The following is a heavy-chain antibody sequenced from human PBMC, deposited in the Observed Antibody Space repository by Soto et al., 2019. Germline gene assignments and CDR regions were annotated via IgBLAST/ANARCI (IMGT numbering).Heavy chain of an antibody. CDR1: GYTFASYA. V-gene: IGHV1-3*01. CDR3: ARDLRDTAMAYYYYGMDV. CDR2: INAGNGNT. D-gene: IGHD5-18*01. Sequence: ASVKVSCKASGYTFASYAMHWGRQAPGQRLEWMGWINAGNGNTKYSQKFQGRVTITRDTSASTAYMELSSLRSEDTAVYYCARDLRDTAMAYYYYGMDVWGQGTTVTVSS. J-gene: IGHJ6*02.